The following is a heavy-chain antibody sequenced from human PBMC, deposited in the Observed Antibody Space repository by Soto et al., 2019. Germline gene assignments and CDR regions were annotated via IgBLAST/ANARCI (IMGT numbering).Heavy chain of an antibody. D-gene: IGHD3-9*01. CDR2: IYWNDTK. CDR1: GFSLNTGGVA. V-gene: IGHV2-5*01. Sequence: SGPTLVNPTQTLTLTCSFSGFSLNTGGVAVGWIRQPPGRALEWLALIYWNDTKQYSPSLKTRLTVTKDTSKNQVVLTVTKLSPVDTGTYYCAHKLRYLDPMDVWGQGTTVTVSS. CDR3: AHKLRYLDPMDV. J-gene: IGHJ6*02.